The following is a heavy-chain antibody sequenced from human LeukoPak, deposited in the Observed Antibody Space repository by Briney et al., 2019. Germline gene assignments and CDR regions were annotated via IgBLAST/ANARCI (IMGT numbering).Heavy chain of an antibody. V-gene: IGHV1-69*02. CDR1: GDTFSTYT. J-gene: IGHJ5*02. CDR2: IIPLLGIV. Sequence: VASVSVSCKSSGDTFSTYTLNWVRQARGQGLEGMGEIIPLLGIVDYAQRFQGRVTITADKSTSTSYMELSSLRSDDTAVYYCASGQQYCTTSTCSLNWFDPWGQGTLVTVSS. CDR3: ASGQQYCTTSTCSLNWFDP. D-gene: IGHD2/OR15-2a*01.